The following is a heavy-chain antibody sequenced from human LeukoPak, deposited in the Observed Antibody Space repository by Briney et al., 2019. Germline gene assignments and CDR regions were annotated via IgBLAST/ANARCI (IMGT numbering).Heavy chain of an antibody. Sequence: SVKVSCKASGGTFSSYAISWVRQAPRQGLEWVGGIIPIFGTANYAQKFQGRVTITTDESTSTAYMELSSLRSEDTAVYYCASWLYYDILTGYYSEDAFDIWGQGTMVTVSS. CDR1: GGTFSSYA. CDR3: ASWLYYDILTGYYSEDAFDI. D-gene: IGHD3-9*01. V-gene: IGHV1-69*05. J-gene: IGHJ3*02. CDR2: IIPIFGTA.